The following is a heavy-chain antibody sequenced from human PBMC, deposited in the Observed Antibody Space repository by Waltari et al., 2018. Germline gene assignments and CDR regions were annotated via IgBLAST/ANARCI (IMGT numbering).Heavy chain of an antibody. V-gene: IGHV3-30*01. CDR2: IAYDGSNK. J-gene: IGHJ4*02. D-gene: IGHD3-22*01. CDR3: ARGSYYYDSSGYLH. CDR1: GFTFSSYA. Sequence: QVQLVESGGGVFQPGRSMRLSCAASGFTFSSYAMHWVRQAPGKGLEWGAVIAYDGSNKYDADSVKGRFTISRDNSKNTLYLQMNSLRAEDTAVYYCARGSYYYDSSGYLHWGQGTLVTVSS.